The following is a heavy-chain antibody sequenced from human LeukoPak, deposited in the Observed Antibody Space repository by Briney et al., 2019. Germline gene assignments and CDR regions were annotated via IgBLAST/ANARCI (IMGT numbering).Heavy chain of an antibody. D-gene: IGHD2-2*01. Sequence: GGSLRLSCAASGVTFSSYWMSWVRQAPGKGLEWVASIKQDGSDKYYVDSVKGRFTISRDSAKNSLYLQMNSLRAEDTAVYYCARVRSCSCTICWGYYFDYWGQGTPVTVSS. CDR1: GVTFSSYW. J-gene: IGHJ4*02. V-gene: IGHV3-7*01. CDR2: IKQDGSDK. CDR3: ARVRSCSCTICWGYYFDY.